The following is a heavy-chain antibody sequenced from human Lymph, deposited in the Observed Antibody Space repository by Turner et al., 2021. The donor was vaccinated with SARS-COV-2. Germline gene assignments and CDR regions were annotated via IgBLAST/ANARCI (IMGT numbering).Heavy chain of an antibody. J-gene: IGHJ4*02. CDR1: GFTFSSYG. D-gene: IGHD5-12*01. Sequence: QVQLVESGGGVVQPGRSLSLSCAASGFTFSSYGMHWVRQAPGKGLEWVAVRSNDGSKKYYADSVKGRFTISRDNSKNTLYLQMNSLRAEDTAVYYCAKARDGYNFFTIDYWGQGTLVTVSS. CDR2: RSNDGSKK. V-gene: IGHV3-30*18. CDR3: AKARDGYNFFTIDY.